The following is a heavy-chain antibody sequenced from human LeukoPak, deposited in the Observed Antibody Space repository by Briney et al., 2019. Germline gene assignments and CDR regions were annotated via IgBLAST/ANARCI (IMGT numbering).Heavy chain of an antibody. J-gene: IGHJ4*02. Sequence: PGGSLRLSCAASGFSFSSFWMSWVRQAPGKGLEWVANIKQDGSEKYYVDSVKGRFTISRDNAKNSLYLQMNSLRAEDTAVYYCARWRVAGESFYFDYWGQGTLVTVSS. D-gene: IGHD6-19*01. V-gene: IGHV3-7*01. CDR3: ARWRVAGESFYFDY. CDR1: GFSFSSFW. CDR2: IKQDGSEK.